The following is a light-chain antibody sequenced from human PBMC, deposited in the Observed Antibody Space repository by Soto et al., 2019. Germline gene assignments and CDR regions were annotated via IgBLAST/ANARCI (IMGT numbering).Light chain of an antibody. Sequence: EIVLTQSPGTLSLSPGEIATLSCRASQSLTSSYLAWYQQKPGQAHRLLLYGASSRATGIPDRFSGRGSGTDSTLTISRLEPEDFAGYYCQQYESSPPSYTFGQGTKLEIK. J-gene: IGKJ2*01. CDR2: GAS. CDR1: QSLTSSY. CDR3: QQYESSPPSYT. V-gene: IGKV3-20*01.